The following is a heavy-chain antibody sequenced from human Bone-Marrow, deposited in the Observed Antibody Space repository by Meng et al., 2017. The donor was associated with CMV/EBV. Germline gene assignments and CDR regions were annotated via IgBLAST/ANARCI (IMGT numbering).Heavy chain of an antibody. D-gene: IGHD2-2*01. V-gene: IGHV1-2*02. J-gene: IGHJ4*02. CDR3: ARGARSCSSTSCYPSPLGY. CDR2: INPNSGGT. CDR1: GYTFTGYY. Sequence: ASVKVSCKASGYTFTGYYMHWVRQTPGQGLEWMGWINPNSGGTNYAQKFQGRVTMTTDTSTSTAYMELRSLRSDDTAVYYCARGARSCSSTSCYPSPLGYWGQGTLVTVSS.